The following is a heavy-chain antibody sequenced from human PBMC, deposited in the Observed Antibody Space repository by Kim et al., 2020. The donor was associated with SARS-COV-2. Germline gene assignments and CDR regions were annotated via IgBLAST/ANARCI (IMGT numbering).Heavy chain of an antibody. CDR3: AKDRVRYYYDSSGYPGEGMDV. V-gene: IGHV3-30*18. CDR1: GFTFSSYG. Sequence: GGSLRLSCAASGFTFSSYGMHWVRQAPGKGLEWVAVISYDGSNKYYADSVKGRFTISRDNSKNTLYLQMNSLRAEDTAVYYCAKDRVRYYYDSSGYPGEGMDVWGQGTTVTVSS. CDR2: ISYDGSNK. J-gene: IGHJ6*02. D-gene: IGHD3-22*01.